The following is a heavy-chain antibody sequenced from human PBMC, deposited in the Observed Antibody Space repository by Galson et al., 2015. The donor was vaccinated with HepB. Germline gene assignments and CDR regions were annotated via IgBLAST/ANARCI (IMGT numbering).Heavy chain of an antibody. J-gene: IGHJ3*02. CDR2: IYYSGST. V-gene: IGHV4-61*01. D-gene: IGHD3-22*01. CDR1: GGSVSSGSYY. CDR3: ASTYYYDSSGPRYAFDI. Sequence: QVQLQESGPGLVKPSETLSLTCTVSGGSVSSGSYYWSWIRQPPGKGLEWIGYIYYSGSTNYNPSLKSRVTISVDTSKNQFSLKLSSVTAADTAVYYCASTYYYDSSGPRYAFDIWGQGTMVTVSS.